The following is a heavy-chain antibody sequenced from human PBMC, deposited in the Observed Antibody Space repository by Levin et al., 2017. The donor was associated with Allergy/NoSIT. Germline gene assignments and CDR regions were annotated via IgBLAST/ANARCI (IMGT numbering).Heavy chain of an antibody. D-gene: IGHD3-10*01. V-gene: IGHV3-30*04. J-gene: IGHJ6*02. CDR3: ARCRFGSGSYIGYYGMDV. CDR2: IPKDGRIQ. CDR1: GFIFSNYA. Sequence: GGSLRLSCAASGFIFSNYAMHWVRQAPGKGLEWVAAIPKDGRIQDYADSVRGRFTISRDNAKNTLYLQMNSLRAEDAAVYYCARCRFGSGSYIGYYGMDVWGQGSPVTVSS.